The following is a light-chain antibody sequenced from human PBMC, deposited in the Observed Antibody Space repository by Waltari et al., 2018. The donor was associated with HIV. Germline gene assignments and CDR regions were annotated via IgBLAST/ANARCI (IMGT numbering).Light chain of an antibody. CDR2: AVS. CDR3: LQDYTWPWT. J-gene: IGKJ1*01. V-gene: IGKV1-6*01. Sequence: AIQMTQSPTSLSASVGDKVTITCRASQAIRNDLSWYQQRPGKAHSLVIFAVSTLGSGVPSRFSGSASGSDFTLTIHNLQPEDFATYYCLQDYTWPWTFGQGTKVEIK. CDR1: QAIRND.